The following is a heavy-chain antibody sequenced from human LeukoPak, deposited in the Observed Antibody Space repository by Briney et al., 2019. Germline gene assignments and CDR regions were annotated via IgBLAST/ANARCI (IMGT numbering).Heavy chain of an antibody. CDR3: ARDRWGSGWYVYDY. D-gene: IGHD6-19*01. CDR2: IYSGGST. CDR1: GFTLSSNY. J-gene: IGHJ4*02. Sequence: GGSLRLSCAASGFTLSSNYMSWVRQAPGKGLEWVSVIYSGGSTYYADSVKGRFTISRDNSKNTLYLQMNSLRAEDTAVYYCARDRWGSGWYVYDYWGQGTLVTVSS. V-gene: IGHV3-53*01.